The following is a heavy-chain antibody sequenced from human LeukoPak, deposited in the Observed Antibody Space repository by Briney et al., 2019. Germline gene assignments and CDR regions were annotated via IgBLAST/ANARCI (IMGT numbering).Heavy chain of an antibody. D-gene: IGHD2-15*01. Sequence: GSLRLSCAASGFTFSSYWMSWVRQAPGKGLEWVANIKEDGSEKWYVDSVKGRFTISRDNAKNSLYLQMNSLRVDDTAVYYCARYFTGGSCWNYWGQGALVTVSS. CDR1: GFTFSSYW. CDR2: IKEDGSEK. CDR3: ARYFTGGSCWNY. V-gene: IGHV3-7*01. J-gene: IGHJ4*02.